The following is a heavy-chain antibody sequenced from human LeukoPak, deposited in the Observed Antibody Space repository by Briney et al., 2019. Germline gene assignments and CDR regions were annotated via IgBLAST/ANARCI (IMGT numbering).Heavy chain of an antibody. J-gene: IGHJ4*02. D-gene: IGHD3-10*01. CDR2: IKSKTDGGTT. Sequence: GGSLILSCAASGFTFSNAWMSWVRQAPGKGLERVGRIKSKTDGGTTDYAAPVKGRLTISRDDSKNTLYLQMNSLKTEDTAVYYCTTEPGFGFDYWGQGTLVTVSS. CDR3: TTEPGFGFDY. V-gene: IGHV3-15*01. CDR1: GFTFSNAW.